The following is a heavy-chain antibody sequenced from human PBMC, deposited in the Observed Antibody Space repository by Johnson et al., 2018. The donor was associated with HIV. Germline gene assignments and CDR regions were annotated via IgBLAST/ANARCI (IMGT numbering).Heavy chain of an antibody. CDR3: AKAFSSSWSDAFDI. CDR1: GFTFNDYG. J-gene: IGHJ3*02. CDR2: IWYDGSNK. Sequence: QVQLVESRGGVVQPGRSLRLSCAASGFTFNDYGMHWVRQAPGKGLEWVAVIWYDGSNKYYADSVKGRFTISRDNSKNTLYLQMNSLRAEDTAVYYCAKAFSSSWSDAFDIWGQGTMVTVSS. V-gene: IGHV3-33*06. D-gene: IGHD6-13*01.